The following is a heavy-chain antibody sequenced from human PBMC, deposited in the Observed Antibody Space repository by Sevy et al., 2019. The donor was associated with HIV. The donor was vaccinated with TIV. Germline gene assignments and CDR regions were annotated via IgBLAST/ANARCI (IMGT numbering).Heavy chain of an antibody. Sequence: GGSLRLSCAASGFTFSSYWMSWVRQAPGKGLEWVATMKHDGSEKYYVDSVKGRFTISRDNAKHSLYLQMNSLRAEDTAVYYCVREGLGGFSYSLDCWVQGTLVTVSS. V-gene: IGHV3-7*01. CDR2: MKHDGSEK. CDR1: GFTFSSYW. D-gene: IGHD5-18*01. CDR3: VREGLGGFSYSLDC. J-gene: IGHJ4*02.